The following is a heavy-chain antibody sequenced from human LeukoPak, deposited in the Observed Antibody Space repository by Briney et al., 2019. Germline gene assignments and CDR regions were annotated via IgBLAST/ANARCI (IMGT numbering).Heavy chain of an antibody. Sequence: GGSLRLSCAASGFPFSDYYMSWIPQAPGKGVEWVSYISCSGSTIYYADSVKGRFPISRDNAKTSLYLQMNSLRAEDTAVYYCARGGIVVVVGAAGFADAFDIWGQGTMVTVSS. J-gene: IGHJ3*02. CDR2: ISCSGSTI. CDR1: GFPFSDYY. D-gene: IGHD2-15*01. V-gene: IGHV3-11*01. CDR3: ARGGIVVVVGAAGFADAFDI.